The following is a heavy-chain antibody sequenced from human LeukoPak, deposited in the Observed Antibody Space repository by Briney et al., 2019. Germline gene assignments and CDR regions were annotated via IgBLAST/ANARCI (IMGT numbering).Heavy chain of an antibody. Sequence: GSLRLSCAASGFTFSSYAMSWVRQTPGKGLEWVSAISGSGAYTYYADSVKGRFTISRDNSKNTLYLQMNSLRAEDTAVYYCARRNAMDVWGQGTTVIVFS. V-gene: IGHV3-23*01. CDR3: ARRNAMDV. CDR2: ISGSGAYT. J-gene: IGHJ6*02. CDR1: GFTFSSYA.